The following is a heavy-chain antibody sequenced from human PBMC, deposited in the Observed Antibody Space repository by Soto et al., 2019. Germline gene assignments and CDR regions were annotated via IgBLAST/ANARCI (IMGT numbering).Heavy chain of an antibody. D-gene: IGHD3-3*01. Sequence: GGSLRLSXAASRFTFSNYAMSWVRQAPGKGLEWVSGISSTGGSTYYADSVKGRFTISRDNSKNTLDLQMSSLRAEDTAIYYCARAHDYDFWSGFLFYGMDVWGQGTTVTVSS. CDR2: ISSTGGST. J-gene: IGHJ6*02. V-gene: IGHV3-23*01. CDR1: RFTFSNYA. CDR3: ARAHDYDFWSGFLFYGMDV.